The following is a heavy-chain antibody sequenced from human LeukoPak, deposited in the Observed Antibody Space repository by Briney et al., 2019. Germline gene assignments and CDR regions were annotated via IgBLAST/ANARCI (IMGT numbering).Heavy chain of an antibody. V-gene: IGHV4-34*01. CDR2: IYYSGST. D-gene: IGHD3-9*01. CDR1: GGSFSGYY. CDR3: ARHYDILTGYPYWFDP. J-gene: IGHJ5*02. Sequence: SETLSLTCAVYGGSFSGYYWSWIRQPPGKGLEWIGSIYYSGSTYYNPSLKSRVTISVDTSKNQFSLKLSSVTAADTAVYYCARHYDILTGYPYWFDPWGQGTLVTVSS.